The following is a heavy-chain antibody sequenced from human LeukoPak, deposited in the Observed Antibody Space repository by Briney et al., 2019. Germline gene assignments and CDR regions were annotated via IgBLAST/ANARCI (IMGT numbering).Heavy chain of an antibody. CDR1: GDSVSSNSAA. V-gene: IGHV6-1*01. D-gene: IGHD6-13*01. Sequence: SQTLSLTCAISGDSVSSNSAAWNWIRQSPSRGLEWLGRAYYRSKWYNDYAVSVKSRITINPDTSKNKFSLQLNSVTPEDTAVYYCARDWESSSWSLSSYYYGMDVWGQGTTVTVSS. CDR2: AYYRSKWYN. CDR3: ARDWESSSWSLSSYYYGMDV. J-gene: IGHJ6*02.